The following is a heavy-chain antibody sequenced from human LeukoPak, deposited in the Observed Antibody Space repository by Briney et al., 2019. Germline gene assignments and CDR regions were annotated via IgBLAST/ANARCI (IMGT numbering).Heavy chain of an antibody. V-gene: IGHV4-4*07. D-gene: IGHD3-22*01. CDR3: ARGYYYDTRNAFDI. CDR2: IQTSGST. Sequence: SETLSLTCTVSGGSISSYYWSWIRQPAGKGGEGIGRIQTSGSTNYLPSLNIRVTISVDNSKNQFSLKLSSVTAADTAVYYCARGYYYDTRNAFDIWGQGTMVTVSS. J-gene: IGHJ3*02. CDR1: GGSISSYY.